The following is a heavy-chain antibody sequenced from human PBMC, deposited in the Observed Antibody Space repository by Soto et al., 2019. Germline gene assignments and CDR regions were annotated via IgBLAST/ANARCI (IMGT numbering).Heavy chain of an antibody. CDR2: IRNQSYSGAT. CDR1: GFTFENYA. CDR3: TTAESPNVAYFFDS. Sequence: EVQLVESGGGLVQPGRSLRLSCTVSGFTFENYAISWVRQAPGKGLEWVGLIRNQSYSGATEYAASFKGRFTVSRDDSKTIAYLQMSSLKSEDSAVYYCTTAESPNVAYFFDSWGQGTLVTVSS. J-gene: IGHJ4*02. V-gene: IGHV3-49*04. D-gene: IGHD3-10*01.